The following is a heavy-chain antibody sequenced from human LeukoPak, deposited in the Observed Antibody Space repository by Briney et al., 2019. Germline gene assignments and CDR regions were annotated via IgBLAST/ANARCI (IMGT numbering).Heavy chain of an antibody. D-gene: IGHD3-10*01. CDR3: ARDRRGGRY. J-gene: IGHJ4*02. Sequence: GGSLRLSCAASGFTFSSYAMHWVRQAPGKGLEWVAVISYDGSNKYYADSVKGRFTISRDNSKNTLYLQMNSLRVEDTAVYYCARDRRGGRYWGQGTLVTVSS. CDR1: GFTFSSYA. V-gene: IGHV3-30-3*01. CDR2: ISYDGSNK.